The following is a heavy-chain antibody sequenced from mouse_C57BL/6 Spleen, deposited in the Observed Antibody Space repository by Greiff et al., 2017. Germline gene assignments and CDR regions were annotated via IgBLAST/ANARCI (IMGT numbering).Heavy chain of an antibody. Sequence: DVMLVESGGDLVKPGGSLKLSCAASGFTFSSYGMSWVRQTPDKRLEWVATISSGGSYTYYPDSVKGRFTISRDNAKNTLYLQMSSLKSEDTAMYYCASDGNYEISFAYWGQGTLVTVSA. CDR2: ISSGGSYT. V-gene: IGHV5-6*02. D-gene: IGHD2-1*01. CDR3: ASDGNYEISFAY. CDR1: GFTFSSYG. J-gene: IGHJ3*01.